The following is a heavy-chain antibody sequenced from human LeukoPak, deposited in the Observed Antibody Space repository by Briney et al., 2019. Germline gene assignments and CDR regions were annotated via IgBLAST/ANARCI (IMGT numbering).Heavy chain of an antibody. V-gene: IGHV4-59*01. Sequence: SETLSLTCTVSGGSISSYYWSWLRQPPGKGLEWLGYIYYSGSTNYNPSLKSRVTISVDTSKNQFSLKLSYVTAADTAVYYCARAAYSSAVYYYGMDVWGKGTTVTVSS. CDR2: IYYSGST. D-gene: IGHD6-25*01. J-gene: IGHJ6*04. CDR1: GGSISSYY. CDR3: ARAAYSSAVYYYGMDV.